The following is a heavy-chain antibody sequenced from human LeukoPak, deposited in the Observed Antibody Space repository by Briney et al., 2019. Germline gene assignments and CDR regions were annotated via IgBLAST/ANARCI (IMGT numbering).Heavy chain of an antibody. CDR3: AKALATVTTQYFDY. Sequence: GGSLRLSCAGSGFTFSSYAMSWVRQAPGKGLEWVLAISGSGGSTYYADSVKGRFTISRDNSKNTLYLQMNSLRAEDTAVYYCAKALATVTTQYFDYWGQGTLVTVSS. D-gene: IGHD4-17*01. V-gene: IGHV3-23*01. CDR2: ISGSGGST. J-gene: IGHJ4*02. CDR1: GFTFSSYA.